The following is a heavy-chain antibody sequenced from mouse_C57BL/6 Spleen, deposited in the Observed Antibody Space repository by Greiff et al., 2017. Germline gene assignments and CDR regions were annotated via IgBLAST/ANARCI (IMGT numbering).Heavy chain of an antibody. CDR2: IDPANGNT. CDR1: GFNFKNTY. J-gene: IGHJ4*01. V-gene: IGHV14-3*01. CDR3: AVHPDYAMDD. Sequence: EVQLQESVAELVRPGASVKLSCTASGFNFKNTYMHWVKQRPEQGLEWIGRIDPANGNTKYAPKFQGKATITADTSSNTTYLQLSSLTSEDTAIYYSAVHPDYAMDDWGQGTSVTVSS.